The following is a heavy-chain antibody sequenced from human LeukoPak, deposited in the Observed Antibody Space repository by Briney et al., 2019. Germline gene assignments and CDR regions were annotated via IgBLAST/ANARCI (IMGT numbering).Heavy chain of an antibody. CDR2: IYYSGST. J-gene: IGHJ4*02. D-gene: IGHD3-10*01. Sequence: ASETLSLTCTVSGGSISSYYWSWIRQPPGKGLEWIGYIYYSGSTNYNPSLKSRVTISVDTSKNQFSLKLSSVTAADTAVYYCARGGNTMGDWGQGTLVTVSS. CDR3: ARGGNTMGD. CDR1: GGSISSYY. V-gene: IGHV4-59*01.